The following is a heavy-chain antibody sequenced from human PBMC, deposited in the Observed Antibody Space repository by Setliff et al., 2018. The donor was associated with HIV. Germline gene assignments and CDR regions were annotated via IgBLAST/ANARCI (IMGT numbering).Heavy chain of an antibody. D-gene: IGHD2-21*02. J-gene: IGHJ3*01. Sequence: SETLSLTCTISGGSISLHYWSWIRQPPGKGLEWIGTIYYDGSTIYDPSLRSRVTMSVDTSKNQFSVKLNSVTAADTAVYYCARGQGCGGGCHYAFDVWGQGTMVTVSS. CDR3: ARGQGCGGGCHYAFDV. CDR2: IYYDGST. V-gene: IGHV4-59*11. CDR1: GGSISLHY.